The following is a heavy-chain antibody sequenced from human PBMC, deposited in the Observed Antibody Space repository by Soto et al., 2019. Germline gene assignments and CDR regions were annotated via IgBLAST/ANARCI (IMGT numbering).Heavy chain of an antibody. CDR3: ARGRTCDFDY. CDR1: GGSFSGYY. J-gene: IGHJ4*02. CDR2: INHSGST. Sequence: QVQLQQWGAGLLKPSETLSLTCAVYGGSFSGYYWSWIRQPPGKGLEWIGEINHSGSTNYNPSLKSRLTISGDPYKNQVSLKLSIVTDPDTGVYYCARGRTCDFDYWGQGTLVPVPS. V-gene: IGHV4-34*01.